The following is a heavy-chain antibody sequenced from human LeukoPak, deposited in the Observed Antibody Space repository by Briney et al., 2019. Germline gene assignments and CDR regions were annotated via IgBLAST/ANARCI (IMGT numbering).Heavy chain of an antibody. CDR2: IYPSGSSSHSGTT. Sequence: SETLSLTCTVSDYSISSAYYWGWIRQSPGKGLEWIGTIYPSGSSSHSGTTYYKPSLKSRVTISVDTSKNQFSLKLSSVTAADTAVYYCARDDPIHYGSGSHWGQGTLVTVSS. CDR3: ARDDPIHYGSGSH. CDR1: DYSISSAYY. J-gene: IGHJ1*01. D-gene: IGHD3-10*01. V-gene: IGHV4-38-2*02.